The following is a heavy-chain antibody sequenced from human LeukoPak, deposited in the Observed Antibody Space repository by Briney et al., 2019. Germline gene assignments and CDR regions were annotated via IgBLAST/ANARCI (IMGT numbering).Heavy chain of an antibody. CDR1: GFTFSSYA. CDR3: ARVAFGLYVMDV. D-gene: IGHD3/OR15-3a*01. CDR2: ISYDGSNK. J-gene: IGHJ6*02. V-gene: IGHV3-30-3*01. Sequence: GRSLRLSCAASGFTFSSYAMHWVRQAPGKGLEWVAVISYDGSNKYYADSLKGRFTISRDNAKNSLYLQMISLRAEDTAVYYCARVAFGLYVMDVWGQGTTVTVSS.